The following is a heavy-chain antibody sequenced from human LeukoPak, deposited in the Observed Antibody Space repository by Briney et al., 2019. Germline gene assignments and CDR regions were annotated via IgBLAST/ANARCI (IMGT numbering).Heavy chain of an antibody. CDR1: GFTFSSYG. D-gene: IGHD6-13*01. Sequence: PGGSLRLSCAASGFTFSSYGMHWVRQAPGKGLEWVAVISYDGSNKYYADSVKGRFTISRDNSKNTLYLQMNTLRAEDTALYYCAKRRYGSNWLVKSHFDSWGQGTLVTVSS. J-gene: IGHJ4*02. CDR3: AKRRYGSNWLVKSHFDS. V-gene: IGHV3-30*18. CDR2: ISYDGSNK.